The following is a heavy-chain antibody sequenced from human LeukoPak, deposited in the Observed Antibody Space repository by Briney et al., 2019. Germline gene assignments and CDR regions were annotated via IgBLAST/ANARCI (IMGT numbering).Heavy chain of an antibody. D-gene: IGHD4-4*01. V-gene: IGHV3-53*01. CDR2: IYSGGST. CDR3: ARDPSNYENYGMDV. CDR1: GFTVSSNY. J-gene: IGHJ6*02. Sequence: GGSLRLSCAASGFTVSSNYMTWVRQAPGKGLEWVSVIYSGGSTYYADSVKGRFTISRDNSKNTLYLQMNSLRAEDTAVYYCARDPSNYENYGMDVWGQGTTVTVSS.